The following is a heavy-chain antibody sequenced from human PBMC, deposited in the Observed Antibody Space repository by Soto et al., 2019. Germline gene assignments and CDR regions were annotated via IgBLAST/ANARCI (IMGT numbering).Heavy chain of an antibody. CDR3: AKAGDCSGGSCYSDY. J-gene: IGHJ4*02. CDR1: GFTFSSYA. V-gene: IGHV3-23*01. Sequence: EVQLLESGGGLVQPGGSLILSCAASGFTFSSYAMSWVRQAPGKGLEWVSAISGSGGSTYYADSVKGRFTISRDNSKNTLYLQMNRLRAEDTAVYYCAKAGDCSGGSCYSDYWGQGTLVTVSS. CDR2: ISGSGGST. D-gene: IGHD2-15*01.